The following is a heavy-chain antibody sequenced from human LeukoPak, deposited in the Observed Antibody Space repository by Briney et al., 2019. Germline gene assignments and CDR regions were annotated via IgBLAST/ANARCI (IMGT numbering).Heavy chain of an antibody. Sequence: GGSLGLSCAASGFTLSSHWMSWARQAPGKGLEGVANIQQDGREKYYADSVKGRFTISRDNAKNSLYLQMNSLRAEDTAVYYCASSRTRWLQLYAFDIWGQGTMVTVSS. V-gene: IGHV3-7*01. CDR2: IQQDGREK. CDR3: ASSRTRWLQLYAFDI. J-gene: IGHJ3*02. D-gene: IGHD5-24*01. CDR1: GFTLSSHW.